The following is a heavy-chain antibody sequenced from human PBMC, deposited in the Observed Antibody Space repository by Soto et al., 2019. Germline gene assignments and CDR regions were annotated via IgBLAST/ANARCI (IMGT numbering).Heavy chain of an antibody. V-gene: IGHV1-69*01. CDR3: ASASAVRERSSDFGGGYFDT. J-gene: IGHJ4*01. Sequence: QVQLVQSGAEVKKPGSSVKVYCKASGGSFSSFDISWLRQSPGRGLEWMGGTIPVLGTTSYAPKVQGRSTTTVDSSMRTANMELCRLRPDDTAFYSCASASAVRERSSDFGGGYFDTWGHGTLVPGAS. CDR1: GGSFSSFD. D-gene: IGHD3-16*01. CDR2: TIPVLGTT.